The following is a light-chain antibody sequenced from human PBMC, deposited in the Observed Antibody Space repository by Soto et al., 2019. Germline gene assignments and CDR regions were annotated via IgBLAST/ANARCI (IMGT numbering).Light chain of an antibody. CDR3: QQYNNWPPWT. J-gene: IGKJ1*01. V-gene: IGKV3-15*01. CDR1: QSVSHN. CDR2: DAS. Sequence: ILMTQSPATLSVSPGERATLSCRASQSVSHNLAWYQQKPGQAPKLLIYDASTRATGIPARFSGSGSGTEFTLTSSGLQSEDFAVYYCQQYNNWPPWTFGQGTKVEIK.